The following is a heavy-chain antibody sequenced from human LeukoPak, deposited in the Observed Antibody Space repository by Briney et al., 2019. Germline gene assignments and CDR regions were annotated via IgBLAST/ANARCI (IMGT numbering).Heavy chain of an antibody. CDR2: IIPIFGTA. D-gene: IGHD3-22*01. Sequence: GASAKVSCKASGGTFSSYAISWVRQAPGQGLEWMGGIIPIFGTANYAQKFQGRVTITADESTSTAYMELSSLRSEDTAVYYCAKSQYYYDSSGYYHDYWGQGTLVTVSS. CDR3: AKSQYYYDSSGYYHDY. J-gene: IGHJ4*02. CDR1: GGTFSSYA. V-gene: IGHV1-69*13.